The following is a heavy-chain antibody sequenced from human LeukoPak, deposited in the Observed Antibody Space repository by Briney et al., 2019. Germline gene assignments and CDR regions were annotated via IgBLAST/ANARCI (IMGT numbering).Heavy chain of an antibody. Sequence: GGSLRLSCAASGFTFSSYAMHWVRQAPGKGLEWVAVISYDGSNKYYADSVKGRFTISRDNSKNTLYLQMNSLRVDDTAVYYCARDQSAGASDIWGQGAMVTVS. J-gene: IGHJ3*02. CDR2: ISYDGSNK. V-gene: IGHV3-30-3*01. CDR1: GFTFSSYA. CDR3: ARDQSAGASDI.